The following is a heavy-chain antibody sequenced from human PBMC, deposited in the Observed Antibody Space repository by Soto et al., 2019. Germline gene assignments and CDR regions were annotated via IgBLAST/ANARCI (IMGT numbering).Heavy chain of an antibody. D-gene: IGHD5-18*01. CDR2: INHSGST. CDR3: ASESGYSYGPFDY. J-gene: IGHJ4*02. CDR1: GGSFSGYY. V-gene: IGHV4-34*01. Sequence: SETLSLTCAVYGGSFSGYYWSWIRQPPGKGLEWIGEINHSGSTNYNPSLKSRVTISVDTSKNQFSLKLSSVTAADTAVYYCASESGYSYGPFDYWGQGTLVTV.